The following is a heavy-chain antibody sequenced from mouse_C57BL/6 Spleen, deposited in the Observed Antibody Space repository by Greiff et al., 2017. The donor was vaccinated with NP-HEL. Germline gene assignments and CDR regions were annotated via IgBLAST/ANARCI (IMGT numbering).Heavy chain of an antibody. CDR1: GFNIKDDY. CDR2: IDPENGDT. V-gene: IGHV14-4*01. Sequence: EVQLHQSGAELVRPGASVKLSCTASGFNIKDDYMHWVKQRPEQGLEWIGWIDPENGDTEYASKFQGKATITADTSSNTAYLQLSSLTSEDTAVYYCTTSYDGDYWGQGTTLTVSS. J-gene: IGHJ2*01. CDR3: TTSYDGDY. D-gene: IGHD2-3*01.